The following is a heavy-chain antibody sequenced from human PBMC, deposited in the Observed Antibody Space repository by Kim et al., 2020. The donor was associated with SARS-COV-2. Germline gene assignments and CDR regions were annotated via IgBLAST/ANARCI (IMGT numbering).Heavy chain of an antibody. Sequence: GRFTISRDNSKNTLYLQMNSLRAEDTAVYYCARDRIAAAGDVYYYYGMDVWGQGTTVTVSS. V-gene: IGHV3-30*07. D-gene: IGHD6-13*01. CDR3: ARDRIAAAGDVYYYYGMDV. J-gene: IGHJ6*02.